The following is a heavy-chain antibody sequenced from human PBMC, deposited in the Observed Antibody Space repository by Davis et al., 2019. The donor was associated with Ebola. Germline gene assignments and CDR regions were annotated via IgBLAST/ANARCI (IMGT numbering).Heavy chain of an antibody. CDR3: ARDQGIWGSYRYTGQLFDY. CDR1: GYTFINYA. V-gene: IGHV1-3*01. CDR2: INAGDGKI. Sequence: ASVKVSCKASGYTFINYAIHWVRQAPGQRLEWMGWINAGDGKIIYSENFQGRLTITRDTSATTAYMELSSLRSEDTAVYYCARDQGIWGSYRYTGQLFDYWGQGTLVTVSS. D-gene: IGHD3-16*02. J-gene: IGHJ4*02.